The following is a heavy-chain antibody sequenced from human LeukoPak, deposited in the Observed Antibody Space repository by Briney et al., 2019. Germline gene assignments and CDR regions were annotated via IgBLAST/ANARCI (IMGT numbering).Heavy chain of an antibody. Sequence: GGSLRLSCAASGFTFSNYWMHWVRQAPGKGLEWVSAISGSGGSTYYADSVKGRFTISRDNSKNTLYLQMNSLRAEDTAVYYCAKKIAAADHYWGQGTLVTVSS. V-gene: IGHV3-23*01. CDR3: AKKIAAADHY. CDR2: ISGSGGST. D-gene: IGHD6-13*01. J-gene: IGHJ4*02. CDR1: GFTFSNYW.